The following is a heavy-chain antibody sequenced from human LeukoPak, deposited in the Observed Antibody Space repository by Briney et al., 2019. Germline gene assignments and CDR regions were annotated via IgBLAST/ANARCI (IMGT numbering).Heavy chain of an antibody. CDR3: ARGTQVAGYAFDI. D-gene: IGHD6-19*01. V-gene: IGHV3-53*01. Sequence: GGSLRLSCAASGFTVSSSYMSWVRQAPGKGLEWVSVIYSGGSTYYADSVKGRFTISRDNSKNTLYLQMNSLRAEDTAVYYCARGTQVAGYAFDIWGQGTMVTVSS. J-gene: IGHJ3*02. CDR1: GFTVSSSY. CDR2: IYSGGST.